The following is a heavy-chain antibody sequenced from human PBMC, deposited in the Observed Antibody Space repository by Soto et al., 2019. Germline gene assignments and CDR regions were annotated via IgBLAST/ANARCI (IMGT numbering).Heavy chain of an antibody. CDR2: IYPGDSNT. V-gene: IGHV5-51*01. Sequence: GESLKISFTGSGYSFTNYWIGWVRQMPGKGLEWMGIIYPGDSNTRYSPSFQGQVTISADKSISTAYLQWSSLKASDTAMYFCARQGYCSNTACYTVDYWGQGTLVTVSS. CDR1: GYSFTNYW. D-gene: IGHD2-2*02. CDR3: ARQGYCSNTACYTVDY. J-gene: IGHJ4*02.